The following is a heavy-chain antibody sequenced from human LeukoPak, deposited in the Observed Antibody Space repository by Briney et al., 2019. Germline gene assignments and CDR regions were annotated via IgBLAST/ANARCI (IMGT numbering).Heavy chain of an antibody. V-gene: IGHV4-59*12. CDR3: ARGGLANYFDY. CDR2: IYYSGNT. CDR1: GGSISGYY. D-gene: IGHD3/OR15-3a*01. Sequence: SETLSLTCTVSGGSISGYYWSWIRQPPGKGLEWIGYIYYSGNTNYNPSLKSRVTISVDTSKNQFSLKLTSVTAADTAVYYCARGGLANYFDYWGQGTLVPVSS. J-gene: IGHJ4*02.